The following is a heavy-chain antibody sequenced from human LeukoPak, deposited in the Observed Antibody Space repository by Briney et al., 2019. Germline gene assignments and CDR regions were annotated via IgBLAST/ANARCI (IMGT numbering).Heavy chain of an antibody. Sequence: SETLSLTCTVSGGSISSSSYYWGWIRQPPGKGLEWIGSIYYSGSTYYNPSLKSRVTISVDTSKNQFSLKLSSVTAADTAVYYCASPDHGELAVAETWGQGTLVTVSS. CDR1: GGSISSSSYY. CDR2: IYYSGST. V-gene: IGHV4-39*01. CDR3: ASPDHGELAVAET. J-gene: IGHJ5*02. D-gene: IGHD6-19*01.